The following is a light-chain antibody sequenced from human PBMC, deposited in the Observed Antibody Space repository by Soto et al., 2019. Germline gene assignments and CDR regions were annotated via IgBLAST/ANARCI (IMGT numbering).Light chain of an antibody. CDR1: SSNIGAGYG. V-gene: IGLV1-40*01. J-gene: IGLJ3*02. Sequence: QLVLTQPPSVTGVPGQRVAISCTGSSSNIGAGYGVHWYQQLPGTAPKLLIYGNSNRPSGVPDRFSGSKSGTSASLAITGLQAEDEADYYCQSYDSSLSGWVFGGGTKLTVL. CDR3: QSYDSSLSGWV. CDR2: GNS.